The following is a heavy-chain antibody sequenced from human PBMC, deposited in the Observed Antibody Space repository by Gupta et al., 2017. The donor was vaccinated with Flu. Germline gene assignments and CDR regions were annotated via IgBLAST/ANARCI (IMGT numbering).Heavy chain of an antibody. CDR3: TKRGYSYGSDARPGGDP. Sequence: GTLSLPCAVTGVSINTSTCWACVRQSPEKGLEWIGEVYHTGSTNYHPSLKSRVTISVDKSKNHFSLHLSSVTAADTAVYSWTKRGYSYGSDARPGGDPWGQGILVTVSS. V-gene: IGHV4-4*01. D-gene: IGHD5-18*01. J-gene: IGHJ5*02. CDR2: VYHTGST. CDR1: GVSINTSTC.